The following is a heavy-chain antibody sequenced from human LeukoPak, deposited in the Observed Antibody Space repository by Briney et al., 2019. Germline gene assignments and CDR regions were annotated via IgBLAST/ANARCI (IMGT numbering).Heavy chain of an antibody. Sequence: GGSLRLSCAASGFTFSSYSMNWVRQAPGKGLEWVSSISSSSYIYYADSVKGRFTISRDNAKNSLYLQMNSLRAEDTAVYYCARNYGDSSGGYWGQGTLVTVSS. CDR2: ISSSSYI. D-gene: IGHD4-17*01. J-gene: IGHJ4*02. CDR3: ARNYGDSSGGY. CDR1: GFTFSSYS. V-gene: IGHV3-21*01.